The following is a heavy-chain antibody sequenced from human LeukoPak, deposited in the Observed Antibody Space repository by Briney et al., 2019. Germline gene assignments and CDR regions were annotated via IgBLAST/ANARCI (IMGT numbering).Heavy chain of an antibody. D-gene: IGHD5-24*01. CDR2: ISAYNGNT. CDR1: GYTFTSYG. CDR3: ARGRVEMATIDAFDI. Sequence: AXXKVXCKXSGYTFTSYGXSWVRQAPGQXXEWMGWISAYNGNTNYAQKLQGRVTMTTDTSTSTAYMELSSLRSEDTAVYYCARGRVEMATIDAFDIWGQGTMVTVSS. V-gene: IGHV1-18*01. J-gene: IGHJ3*02.